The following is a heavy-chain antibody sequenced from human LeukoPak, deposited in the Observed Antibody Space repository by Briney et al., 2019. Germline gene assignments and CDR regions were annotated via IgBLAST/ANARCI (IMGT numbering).Heavy chain of an antibody. CDR2: ISAYNGNT. CDR3: ARDYYDSSGYYSNWFDP. Sequence: ASVEVSCKASGYTFTSYGISWVRQAPGQGLEWMGWISAYNGNTNYAQKLQGRVTMTTDTSTSTAYMELRSLRSDDTAVYYCARDYYDSSGYYSNWFDPWGQGTLVTVSS. V-gene: IGHV1-18*01. J-gene: IGHJ5*02. D-gene: IGHD3-22*01. CDR1: GYTFTSYG.